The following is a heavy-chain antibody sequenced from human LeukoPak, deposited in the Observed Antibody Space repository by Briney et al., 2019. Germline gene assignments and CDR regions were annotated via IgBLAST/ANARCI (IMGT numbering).Heavy chain of an antibody. D-gene: IGHD2-21*01. CDR1: GGSISSGDYY. V-gene: IGHV4-30-4*08. Sequence: SSETLPLTCTVSGGSISSGDYYWSWIRQPPGKGLEWIGYIYYSGSTYYNPSLKSRVTISVDTSKNQFSLKLSSVTAADTAVYYCARDRTCGGDCYPYWYFDLWGRGTLVTVSS. J-gene: IGHJ2*01. CDR2: IYYSGST. CDR3: ARDRTCGGDCYPYWYFDL.